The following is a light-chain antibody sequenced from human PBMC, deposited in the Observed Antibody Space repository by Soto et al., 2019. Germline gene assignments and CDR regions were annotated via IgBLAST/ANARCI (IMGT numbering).Light chain of an antibody. CDR1: QSISSSF. CDR2: GAS. CDR3: QQYDSSQGT. V-gene: IGKV3-20*01. J-gene: IGKJ5*01. Sequence: EIVLTQSPGTLSLSPGERATLSCRASQSISSSFLAWYQQKPGQHPRLLINGASSRATGIPDTFSGSGSGTDFTLTISRLEPEDFAVYYCQQYDSSQGTFGQGTRLEI.